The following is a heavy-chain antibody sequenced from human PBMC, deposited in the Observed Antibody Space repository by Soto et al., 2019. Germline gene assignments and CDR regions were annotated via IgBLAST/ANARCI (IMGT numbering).Heavy chain of an antibody. CDR3: ARRQDFRSGHVDY. D-gene: IGHD3-3*01. V-gene: IGHV4-39*01. J-gene: IGHJ4*02. CDR2: IYYSGST. Sequence: PSETLSLTCTVSGGSISSSSYYWGWIRQPPGKGLEWIGSIYYSGSTYYNPSLKSRVTISVDTSKNQFSLKLSSVTAADTAVYYCARRQDFRSGHVDYWGQGTLVTVSS. CDR1: GGSISSSSYY.